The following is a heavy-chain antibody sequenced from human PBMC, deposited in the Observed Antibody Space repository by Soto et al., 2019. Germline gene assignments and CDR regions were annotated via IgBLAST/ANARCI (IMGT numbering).Heavy chain of an antibody. V-gene: IGHV3-30-3*01. J-gene: IGHJ4*02. CDR1: GFTFSSYA. CDR2: ISYDGSNK. Sequence: GGSLRLSCAASGFTFSSYAMHWVRQAPGKGLEWVAVISYDGSNKYYADSVKGRFTISRDNSKNTLYLQMNSLRAEDTAVYYCARERGWYYFDYWGQGTLVTVSS. CDR3: ARERGWYYFDY. D-gene: IGHD6-19*01.